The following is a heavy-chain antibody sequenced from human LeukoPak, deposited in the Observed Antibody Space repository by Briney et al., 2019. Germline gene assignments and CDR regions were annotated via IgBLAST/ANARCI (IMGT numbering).Heavy chain of an antibody. CDR2: ISYDGSNK. Sequence: GGSLRLSCAASGFTFSSYAMHWVRQAPGKGLEWVAVISYDGSNKCYADSVKGRFTISRDNSKNTLYLQMNSLRAEDTAVYCCARDLEAVAGRLDYWGQGTLVTVSS. D-gene: IGHD6-19*01. V-gene: IGHV3-30-3*01. CDR3: ARDLEAVAGRLDY. J-gene: IGHJ4*02. CDR1: GFTFSSYA.